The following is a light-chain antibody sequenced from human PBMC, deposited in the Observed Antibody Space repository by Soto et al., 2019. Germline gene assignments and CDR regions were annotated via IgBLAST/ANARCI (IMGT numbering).Light chain of an antibody. J-gene: IGLJ1*01. CDR1: SSAVGGSNF. Sequence: QSVLTQPASVSAYPGQSITISCTGTSSAVGGSNFVSWYQQHPGKPPKLIIYYVANRPSGVSNRFSGSKSGSTASLIISRLQTEDEADYYCVSYTSSTTYVFGTGTKVTVL. CDR2: YVA. V-gene: IGLV2-14*03. CDR3: VSYTSSTTYV.